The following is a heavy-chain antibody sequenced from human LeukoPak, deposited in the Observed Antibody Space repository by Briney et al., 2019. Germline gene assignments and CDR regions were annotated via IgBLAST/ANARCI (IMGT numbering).Heavy chain of an antibody. V-gene: IGHV4-4*07. D-gene: IGHD2-15*01. CDR3: ARRRYCSGGSRHQLGGDAFDI. Sequence: SETLSLTCTVSGGSISSYYWSWLRQPAGKGLEWIGRIYTSGSTNYNPSLKSRVTISVDTSKNQFSLKLSSVTAADTAVYYCARRRYCSGGSRHQLGGDAFDIWGQGTMVTVSS. CDR2: IYTSGST. CDR1: GGSISSYY. J-gene: IGHJ3*02.